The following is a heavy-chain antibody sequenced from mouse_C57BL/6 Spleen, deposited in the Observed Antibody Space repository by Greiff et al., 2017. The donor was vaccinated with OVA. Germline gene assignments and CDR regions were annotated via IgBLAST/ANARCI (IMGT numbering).Heavy chain of an antibody. Sequence: EVQLQQSGPGLVKPSQSLSLTCSVTGYSITSGYYWNWIRQFPGNKLEWMGYISYDGSNNYNPSLKNRIAITRDTSKNQFFLKLNSVTTEDTATYYGAREEVYDGYYDYFDYWGQGTTLTVSS. D-gene: IGHD2-3*01. CDR1: GYSITSGYY. J-gene: IGHJ2*01. CDR3: AREEVYDGYYDYFDY. CDR2: ISYDGSN. V-gene: IGHV3-6*01.